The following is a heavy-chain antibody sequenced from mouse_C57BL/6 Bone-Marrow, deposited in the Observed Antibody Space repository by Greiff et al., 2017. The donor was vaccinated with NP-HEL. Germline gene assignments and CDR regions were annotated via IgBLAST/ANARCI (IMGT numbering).Heavy chain of an antibody. V-gene: IGHV2-2*01. CDR3: ARGHYDYPWFAY. D-gene: IGHD2-4*01. Sequence: VQLQESGPGLVQPSQSLSITCTVSGFSLTSYGVHWVRQSPGKGLEWLGVIWSGGSTDYNAAFISRLSISKDNSKSQVFFKMNSLQADDTAIYYCARGHYDYPWFAYWGQGTLVTVSA. CDR1: GFSLTSYG. CDR2: IWSGGST. J-gene: IGHJ3*01.